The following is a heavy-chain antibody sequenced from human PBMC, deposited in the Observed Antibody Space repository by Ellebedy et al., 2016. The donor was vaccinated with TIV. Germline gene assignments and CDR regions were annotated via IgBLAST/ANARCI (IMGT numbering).Heavy chain of an antibody. V-gene: IGHV3-21*01. J-gene: IGHJ5*02. D-gene: IGHD3-3*01. Sequence: PGGSLRLSCAASGFTFLSYSLPWVRPSPGKGLEWVSSNSSSSSYIYYADSVKGRFTISRDNAKNSLYLQMNSRRAEDTAVYYCARGPSLYYEFWSGEEGRNGTRSGFDPWGQGTLVTVSS. CDR1: GFTFLSYS. CDR3: ARGPSLYYEFWSGEEGRNGTRSGFDP. CDR2: NSSSSSYI.